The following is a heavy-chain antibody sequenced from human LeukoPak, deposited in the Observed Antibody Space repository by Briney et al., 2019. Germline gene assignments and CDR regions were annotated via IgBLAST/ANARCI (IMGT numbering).Heavy chain of an antibody. D-gene: IGHD3-22*01. CDR3: TDSSGYLLPDY. CDR2: IRSEAYSGTA. V-gene: IGHV3-49*03. CDR1: GFTFRDYT. Sequence: GGSLRLSCSASGFTFRDYTVSWFRQAPGKGLEWVGLIRSEAYSGTAEYATSVKDRFTISRDDSNSIAYLHMNSLKTEDTAVYYCTDSSGYLLPDYWGQGTLVTVSS. J-gene: IGHJ4*02.